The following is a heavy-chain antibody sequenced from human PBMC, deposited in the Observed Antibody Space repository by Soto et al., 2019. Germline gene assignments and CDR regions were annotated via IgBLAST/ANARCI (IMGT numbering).Heavy chain of an antibody. CDR2: IKSKTDGGTT. CDR3: TTGEGIVVVPAAQSY. D-gene: IGHD2-2*01. V-gene: IGHV3-15*01. CDR1: GFTFSNAW. Sequence: EVQLVESGGGLVKPGGSLRLSCAASGFTFSNAWMSWVRQAPGKGLEWVGRIKSKTDGGTTDYAAPVKGRFTISRDDSKNTLYLQMNGLKTEDTAVYYCTTGEGIVVVPAAQSYWGQGTLVTVSS. J-gene: IGHJ4*02.